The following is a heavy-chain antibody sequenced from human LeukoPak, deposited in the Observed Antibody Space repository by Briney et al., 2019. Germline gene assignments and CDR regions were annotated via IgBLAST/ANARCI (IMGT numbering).Heavy chain of an antibody. D-gene: IGHD2-8*01. CDR1: GLTFRDAW. J-gene: IGHJ5*02. Sequence: GGSLRLSCAISGLTFRDAWVRWVRQAPGKGLEWVGRIKSKGGGGTTDYAAPVKGRFSISRDDSKKTLYLQMDSLKTEDTAVYYCTHVDAIEARSGSWGQGTLVTVSS. CDR3: THVDAIEARSGS. V-gene: IGHV3-15*01. CDR2: IKSKGGGGTT.